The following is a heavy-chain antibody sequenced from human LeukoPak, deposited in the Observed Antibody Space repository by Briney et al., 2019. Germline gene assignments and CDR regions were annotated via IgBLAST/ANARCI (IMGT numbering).Heavy chain of an antibody. J-gene: IGHJ4*02. Sequence: GGSLRLSCAASGFTFSSYSMNWVRQAPGKGLVWVSSISSSSSYIYYADSVKGRFTISRDNAKNSLYLQMNSLRAEDTAVYYCALISALGRSFDYWGQGTLVTVSS. CDR3: ALISALGRSFDY. CDR1: GFTFSSYS. V-gene: IGHV3-21*01. D-gene: IGHD2-8*01. CDR2: ISSSSSYI.